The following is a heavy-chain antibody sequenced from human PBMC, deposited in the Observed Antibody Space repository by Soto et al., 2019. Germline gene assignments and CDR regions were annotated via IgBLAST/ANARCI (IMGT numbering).Heavy chain of an antibody. CDR2: INPNSGGT. V-gene: IGHV1-2*04. J-gene: IGHJ5*02. Sequence: VASVKVSCKASGYTFTGYYMHWVRQAPGQGLEWMGWINPNSGGTNYAQKFQGWVTMTRDTSISTAYMELSRLRSDDTAVYYCARGEVRYCSGGSCYLNWFDPWGQGTLVTVSS. CDR3: ARGEVRYCSGGSCYLNWFDP. CDR1: GYTFTGYY. D-gene: IGHD2-15*01.